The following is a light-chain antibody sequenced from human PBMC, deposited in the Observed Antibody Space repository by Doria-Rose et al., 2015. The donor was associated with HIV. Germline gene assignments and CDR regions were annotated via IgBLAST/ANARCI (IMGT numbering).Light chain of an antibody. V-gene: IGKV3-20*01. CDR2: DGS. CDR3: HQYGTSWT. Sequence: TQSPCTLSSSPGARATLSCRASQSCSSTYLAWYQQTPGQAPSLIIYDGSTRATGIPDRFSASGSGTDFTLTINRLEPEDFALYYCHQYGTSWTFGQGTKVEI. CDR1: QSCSSTY. J-gene: IGKJ1*01.